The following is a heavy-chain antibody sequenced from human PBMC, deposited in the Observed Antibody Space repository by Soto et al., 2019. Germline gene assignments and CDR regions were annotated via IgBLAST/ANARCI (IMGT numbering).Heavy chain of an antibody. CDR1: GGSFSGYY. CDR2: INHSGST. D-gene: IGHD3-3*01. V-gene: IGHV4-34*01. Sequence: PSETLSLTCAVYGGSFSGYYWSWIRQPPGKGLEWIGEINHSGSTNYNPSLKSRVTISVDTSKNQFSLKLSSVTAADTAVYYCARGSITIFGVVIGTSNWFDPWGQGTLVTVSS. CDR3: ARGSITIFGVVIGTSNWFDP. J-gene: IGHJ5*02.